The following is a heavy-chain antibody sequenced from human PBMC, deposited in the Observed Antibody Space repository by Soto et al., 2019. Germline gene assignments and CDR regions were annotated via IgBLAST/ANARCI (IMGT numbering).Heavy chain of an antibody. CDR1: GFTFSSYA. V-gene: IGHV3-23*01. Sequence: GGSLRLSCAASGFTFSSYAMSWVRQAPGKGLEWVSAISGSGGSTYYADSVKGRFTISRDNSKNTLYLQMNSLRAEDTAVYYCAKDYGSGSYYISPFDYWGQGTLVTVSS. CDR2: ISGSGGST. CDR3: AKDYGSGSYYISPFDY. J-gene: IGHJ4*02. D-gene: IGHD3-10*01.